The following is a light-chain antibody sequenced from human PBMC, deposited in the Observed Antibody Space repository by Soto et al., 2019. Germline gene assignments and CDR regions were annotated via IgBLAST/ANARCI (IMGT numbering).Light chain of an antibody. CDR2: GNS. CDR1: SSNIGAGYD. Sequence: QSVLTQPPSVSGAPGQRVTISCTGSSSNIGAGYDVHWYQQLPGTAHKLLIYGNSNRPSGVPDRFSGSKSGTSASLAITGLQAEDEADYYCQSYDSSLSGHVFGTGTKVTVL. CDR3: QSYDSSLSGHV. V-gene: IGLV1-40*01. J-gene: IGLJ1*01.